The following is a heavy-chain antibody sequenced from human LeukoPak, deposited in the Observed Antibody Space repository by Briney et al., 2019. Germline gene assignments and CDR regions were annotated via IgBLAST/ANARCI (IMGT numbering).Heavy chain of an antibody. Sequence: GGSLRLSCAASGFTVSSNYMSWVRQAPGKGLEWVSVIYSGGSTYYADSVKGRFTISRDNSKNTLYLQMNSLRAEDTAVYYCTREYGSGYYYPDFWGQGTLVTVSS. V-gene: IGHV3-53*01. D-gene: IGHD3-22*01. J-gene: IGHJ4*02. CDR1: GFTVSSNY. CDR3: TREYGSGYYYPDF. CDR2: IYSGGST.